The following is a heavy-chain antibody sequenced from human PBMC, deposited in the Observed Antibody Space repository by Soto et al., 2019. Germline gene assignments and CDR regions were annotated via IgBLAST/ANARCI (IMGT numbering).Heavy chain of an antibody. CDR3: ARVGGTGGYTYGLDY. CDR1: GGTFSSYA. Sequence: GASVKVSFKACGGTFSSYAISWLRQAPGQGLEWMGGIIPVFGTGIYAQKFQGRVTITADKSTNTAYMELSSLRSEDTAVYFCARVGGTGGYTYGLDYWGQGTLVTVSS. CDR2: IIPVFGTG. J-gene: IGHJ4*02. D-gene: IGHD5-18*01. V-gene: IGHV1-69*06.